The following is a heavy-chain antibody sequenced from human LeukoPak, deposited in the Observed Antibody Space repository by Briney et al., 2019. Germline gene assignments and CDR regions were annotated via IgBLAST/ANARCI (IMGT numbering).Heavy chain of an antibody. CDR2: INAGNGNT. Sequence: ASVKVSCKASGYTFTSYAMHWVRQAPGQRLEWMGWINAGNGNTKYSQKFQGRVTITRDTSASTAYMELSSLRSEDTSVYYCARAEVRGALNYYYYGMDVWGKGTTVTVSS. CDR1: GYTFTSYA. V-gene: IGHV1-3*01. D-gene: IGHD3-10*01. J-gene: IGHJ6*04. CDR3: ARAEVRGALNYYYYGMDV.